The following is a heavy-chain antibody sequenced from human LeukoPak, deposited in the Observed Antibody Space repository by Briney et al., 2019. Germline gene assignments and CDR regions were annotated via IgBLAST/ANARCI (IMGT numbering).Heavy chain of an antibody. CDR1: GYTFTSYD. D-gene: IGHD3-16*02. V-gene: IGHV1-8*01. CDR2: MNPNSGNT. CDR3: ARERGSYRSFDY. J-gene: IGHJ4*02. Sequence: ASVKVSCKASGYTFTSYDINWVRQATGQGLEWMGWMNPNSGNTGYAQKFQGRVTMTRNTSISTAYMELRSLRSDDTAVYYCARERGSYRSFDYWGQGTLVTVSS.